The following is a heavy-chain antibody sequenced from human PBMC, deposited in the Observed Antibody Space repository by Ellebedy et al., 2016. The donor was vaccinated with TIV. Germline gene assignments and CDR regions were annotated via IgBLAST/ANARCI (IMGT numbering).Heavy chain of an antibody. Sequence: PGGSLRLSCEASATEFSFNPYAMDWVRQAPGRGLEWVAVISRDGDQKNYADSVKGRFTVSRDKSKNTLYLQMNSLTIEDTAMYYCASESFDYWGQGTLVTVSS. V-gene: IGHV3-30-3*01. CDR3: ASESFDY. J-gene: IGHJ4*02. CDR2: ISRDGDQK. CDR1: EFSFNPYA.